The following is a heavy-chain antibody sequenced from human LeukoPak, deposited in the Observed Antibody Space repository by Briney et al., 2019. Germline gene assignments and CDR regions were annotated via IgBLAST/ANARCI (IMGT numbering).Heavy chain of an antibody. J-gene: IGHJ6*02. V-gene: IGHV3-23*01. CDR2: ISADGHKT. CDR1: GFSFSTYA. CDR3: AKDYSYGYPTYYYYGMDV. D-gene: IGHD5-18*01. Sequence: GGSLRLSCAASGFSFSTYAMTWVRQAPGKGLEWVSFISADGHKTYYADSVKGRFTISRDNSKNTLYLQMNSLRAEDTAVYYCAKDYSYGYPTYYYYGMDVWGQGTTVTVSS.